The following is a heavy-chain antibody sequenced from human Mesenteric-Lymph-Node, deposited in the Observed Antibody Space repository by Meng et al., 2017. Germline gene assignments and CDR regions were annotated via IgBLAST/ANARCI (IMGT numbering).Heavy chain of an antibody. J-gene: IGHJ4*02. CDR2: INLNSGGT. V-gene: IGHV1-2*06. CDR1: GYTFTGYD. Sequence: QVQLVQSGVEVKKPGALVKVSRKASGYTFTGYDIHWVRQAPGQGLEWMGRINLNSGGTNYAQKFQGRVTMTWDTSISAAQMELSSLRSDDTAVYYCAAFYYESSGYFRADYWGQGILVTVSS. D-gene: IGHD3-22*01. CDR3: AAFYYESSGYFRADY.